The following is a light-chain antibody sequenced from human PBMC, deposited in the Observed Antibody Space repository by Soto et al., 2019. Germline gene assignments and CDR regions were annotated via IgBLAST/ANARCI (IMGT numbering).Light chain of an antibody. CDR2: EVV. Sequence: SALTQPPSASGSPGQSVTISCTGTKNDIGVYDFVSWYQHHPGKAPRLIIYEVVQRPSGVPDRFSGSKSGNTASLTVSGLQAADEADYFCKSYAGSNTYVFGSGTKVIV. CDR3: KSYAGSNTYV. CDR1: KNDIGVYDF. J-gene: IGLJ1*01. V-gene: IGLV2-8*01.